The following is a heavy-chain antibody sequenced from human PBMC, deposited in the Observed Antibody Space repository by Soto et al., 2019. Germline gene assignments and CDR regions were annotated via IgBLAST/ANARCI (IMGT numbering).Heavy chain of an antibody. CDR3: AKDNSYCGGDCYPTAYDY. V-gene: IGHV3-9*01. J-gene: IGHJ4*02. CDR2: ISWNSGSI. D-gene: IGHD2-21*01. Sequence: QPGGSLRLSCAASGFTFDDYAMHWVRQAPGKGLEWVSGISWNSGSIGYADSVKGRFTISRDNAKNSLYLQMNSLRAEDTALYYCAKDNSYCGGDCYPTAYDYWGQGTLVTVSS. CDR1: GFTFDDYA.